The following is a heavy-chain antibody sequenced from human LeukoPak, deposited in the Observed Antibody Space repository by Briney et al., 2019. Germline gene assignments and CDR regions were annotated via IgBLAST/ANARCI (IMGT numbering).Heavy chain of an antibody. CDR1: GYTFTSYA. J-gene: IGHJ4*02. CDR3: ARDQEEQQLTPFDY. D-gene: IGHD6-13*01. Sequence: GASVKVSCKASGYTFTSYAMHWVRQAPGQRLEWMGWINAGNGNTKYSQKFQGRVTTTRDTSASTAYMEMSSLRSEDTAVYYCARDQEEQQLTPFDYWGQGTLVTVSS. CDR2: INAGNGNT. V-gene: IGHV1-3*01.